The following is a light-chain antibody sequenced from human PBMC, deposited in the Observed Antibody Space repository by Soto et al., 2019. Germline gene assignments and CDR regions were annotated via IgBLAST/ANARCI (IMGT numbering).Light chain of an antibody. J-gene: IGKJ2*01. CDR3: QQYNSYPYT. Sequence: DIQMTQSPSTLSASVGDRVTITCRASQSISSWLAWYQQKPGKAPNLLIYKASRLESGVPPKFSGSGSGTEFTLTISSLQPDDFATYYCQQYNSYPYTFGQGTKLEIK. CDR1: QSISSW. CDR2: KAS. V-gene: IGKV1-5*03.